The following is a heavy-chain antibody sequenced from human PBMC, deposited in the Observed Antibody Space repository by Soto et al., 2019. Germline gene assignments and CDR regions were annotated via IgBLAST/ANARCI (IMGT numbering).Heavy chain of an antibody. V-gene: IGHV1-8*01. CDR3: ARAYGAGSFDF. D-gene: IGHD3-10*01. Sequence: QVQLVQSGAEVKKPGASVKVSCTGSGYTFRSSDIHWVRQATGQGLEWMGWVNPNTGNTGYAQKFQGRVTMTRDMSKSSAYMEVNSLTSEDTAIYYCARAYGAGSFDFWGQGTLVSVSS. J-gene: IGHJ5*01. CDR1: GYTFRSSD. CDR2: VNPNTGNT.